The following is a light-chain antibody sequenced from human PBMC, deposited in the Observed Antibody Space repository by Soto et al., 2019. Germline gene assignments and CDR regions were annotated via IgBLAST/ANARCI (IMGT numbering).Light chain of an antibody. V-gene: IGKV3-20*01. J-gene: IGKJ4*01. CDR1: QSVSSSH. CDR3: QQFSSYPLT. CDR2: DAS. Sequence: EIVLTQSPGTLSLSPGERATLSCRASQSVSSSHLAWYQQKPGQAPRLLIYDASNRATGIPARFSGSGSGTDFTLTISRLEPEDFAVYYCQQFSSYPLTFGGGTKVDI.